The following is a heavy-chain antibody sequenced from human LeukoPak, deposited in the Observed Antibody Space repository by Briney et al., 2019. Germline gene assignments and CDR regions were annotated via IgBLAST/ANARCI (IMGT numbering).Heavy chain of an antibody. Sequence: PGGSLRPSCAASGFTFRDYWMHWVRQAPGKGLMWVSHIDSDATSTYYTDSVKGRFTISRDNAKNTVYLQMNSLRAEDTAIYYCARESYYGLGSYSYWGQGTLVTVSS. V-gene: IGHV3-74*01. CDR3: ARESYYGLGSYSY. J-gene: IGHJ4*02. CDR1: GFTFRDYW. D-gene: IGHD3-10*01. CDR2: IDSDATST.